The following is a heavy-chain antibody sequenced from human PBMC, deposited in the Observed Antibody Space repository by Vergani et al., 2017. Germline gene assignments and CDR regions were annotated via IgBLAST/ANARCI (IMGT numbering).Heavy chain of an antibody. J-gene: IGHJ5*02. CDR1: GASIRSSNYY. V-gene: IGHV4-39*01. CDR2: IYYSGST. D-gene: IGHD6-19*01. CDR3: ARHSTVEWLVKLGWIDP. Sequence: QLQLQESGPGLVKPSATLSLTCSVSGASIRSSNYYWGWIRQPPGKGLEWIASIYYSGSTYYNPSLKSRGTISVDTYKNQFSLKLSSVTAADTAVYFYARHSTVEWLVKLGWIDPWGQGILVTVAS.